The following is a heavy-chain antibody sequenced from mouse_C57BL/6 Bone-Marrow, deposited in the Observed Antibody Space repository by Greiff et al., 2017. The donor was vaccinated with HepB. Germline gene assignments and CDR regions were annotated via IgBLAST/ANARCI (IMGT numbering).Heavy chain of an antibody. J-gene: IGHJ2*01. CDR1: GYTFTSYW. CDR2: IHPNSGST. V-gene: IGHV1-64*01. D-gene: IGHD3-3*01. Sequence: VQLQESGAELVKPGASVKLSCKASGYTFTSYWMHWVKQRPGQGLEWIGMIHPNSGSTNYNEKFKSKATLTVDKSSSTAYMQLSSLTSEDSAVYYCAREGGGTLDYWGQGTTLTVSS. CDR3: AREGGGTLDY.